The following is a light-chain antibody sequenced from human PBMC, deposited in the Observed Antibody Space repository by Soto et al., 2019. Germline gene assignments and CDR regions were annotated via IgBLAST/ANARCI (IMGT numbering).Light chain of an antibody. CDR3: QQYVGSPTWT. V-gene: IGKV3-20*01. Sequence: EIVLTHSPGTLSLSPCERATLSSSASQSVTSRYLAWYQQKPGQAPRLLIYSVSIRVTGIPDRFSGSGSGTDFTLTISRLEPEDFAVYYCQQYVGSPTWTFGQGTKVDIK. CDR1: QSVTSRY. J-gene: IGKJ1*01. CDR2: SVS.